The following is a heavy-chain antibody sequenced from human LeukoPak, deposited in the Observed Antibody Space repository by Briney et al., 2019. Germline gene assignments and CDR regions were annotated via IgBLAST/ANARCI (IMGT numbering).Heavy chain of an antibody. CDR2: MNPNSGNT. Sequence: ASVKVSCKASGYTFTSYDINWVRQATGQGLEWMGWMNPNSGNTGYAQKFQGRVTMTRNTSISTAYMELSSLRSEDTAVYYRAGLFWSGYNYYYGMDVWGQGTTVTVSS. CDR1: GYTFTSYD. J-gene: IGHJ6*02. D-gene: IGHD3-3*01. V-gene: IGHV1-8*01. CDR3: AGLFWSGYNYYYGMDV.